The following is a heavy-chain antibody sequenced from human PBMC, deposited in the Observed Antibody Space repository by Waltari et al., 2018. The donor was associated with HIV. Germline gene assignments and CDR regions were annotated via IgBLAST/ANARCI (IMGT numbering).Heavy chain of an antibody. J-gene: IGHJ4*02. CDR3: AGAHVEMATIALSDSLVCDY. CDR1: GGTFSSYA. D-gene: IGHD5-12*01. V-gene: IGHV1-69*04. Sequence: QVQLVQSGAEVKKPGSSVKVSCKASGGTFSSYAISWVRQAPGQGLEWMGRIIPILGIANYAQKFQGRVTITADKATSTAYMELSSLRSEDTAVYYCAGAHVEMATIALSDSLVCDYWGQGTLVTVSS. CDR2: IIPILGIA.